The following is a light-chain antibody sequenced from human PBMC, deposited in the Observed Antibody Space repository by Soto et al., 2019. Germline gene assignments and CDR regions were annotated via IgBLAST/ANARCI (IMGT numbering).Light chain of an antibody. Sequence: QAVVTQEPSLTVSPGGTVTLTCASSTGGVTSDSFPNWFQQKPGQAPRALMYSTSNKHAWTPARFSGSRLGGKAALTLSGAQPEDEAEYDCLLYYGGAQLVFGGGTELTVL. CDR3: LLYYGGAQLV. J-gene: IGLJ2*01. CDR2: STS. V-gene: IGLV7-43*01. CDR1: TGGVTSDSF.